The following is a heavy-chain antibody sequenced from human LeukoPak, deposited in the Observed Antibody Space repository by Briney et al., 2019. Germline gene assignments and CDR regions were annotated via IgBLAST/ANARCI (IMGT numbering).Heavy chain of an antibody. Sequence: GGSLRLSCAASGFTFDDYGMNWVRQAPGKGLEWVSYISSSGSTIYYADSVKGRFTISRDNAKNSLYLQMNSLRAEDTAVYYCARGITMIVAEYFQHWGQGTLVTVSS. D-gene: IGHD3-22*01. CDR1: GFTFDDYG. V-gene: IGHV3-48*03. CDR2: ISSSGSTI. CDR3: ARGITMIVAEYFQH. J-gene: IGHJ1*01.